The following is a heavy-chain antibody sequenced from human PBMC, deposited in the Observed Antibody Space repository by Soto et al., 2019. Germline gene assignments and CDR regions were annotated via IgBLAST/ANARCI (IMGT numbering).Heavy chain of an antibody. CDR2: IYYSGST. CDR1: GGSINISIYY. Sequence: KPSETLSLTCTFSGGSINISIYYWSWIRQPPGKGLEWIGSIYYSGSTYYNPSLKSRVTISVDTSKNQFSLKLSSVTAADTAVYYCARQDRTYYYDSSGYNPPDYWGQGTLVTVSS. V-gene: IGHV4-39*01. D-gene: IGHD3-22*01. J-gene: IGHJ4*02. CDR3: ARQDRTYYYDSSGYNPPDY.